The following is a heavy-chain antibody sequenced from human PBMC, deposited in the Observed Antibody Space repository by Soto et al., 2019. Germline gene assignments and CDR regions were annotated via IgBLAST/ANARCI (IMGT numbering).Heavy chain of an antibody. CDR3: ARLTWGRDHYYGIDV. D-gene: IGHD1-26*01. CDR2: INPNTSAT. CDR1: GYIFTGYF. Sequence: QVQLVQSGAEVKKSGASVKVSCKASGYIFTGYFIQWLRQAPGQGLEWIGWINPNTSATNYAQKFQGRVTMSRDTSLSAAYMELTSMSPDDTALYYCARLTWGRDHYYGIDVWGQGTTVTVSS. J-gene: IGHJ6*02. V-gene: IGHV1-2*02.